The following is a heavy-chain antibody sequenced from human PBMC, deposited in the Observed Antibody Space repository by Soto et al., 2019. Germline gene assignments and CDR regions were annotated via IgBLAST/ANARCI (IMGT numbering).Heavy chain of an antibody. D-gene: IGHD3-22*01. V-gene: IGHV3-30-3*01. CDR1: GFTFNSYA. Sequence: GGSLRLSCAASGFTFNSYAMHWVRQAPGKGLEWVAVISHDGSNKYYADSVKGRFTISRDNPKNTLYLQMNSLRAEDTAVYFCARITYYSDSGGYQNFDYWGQGTLVTVSS. CDR3: ARITYYSDSGGYQNFDY. CDR2: ISHDGSNK. J-gene: IGHJ4*02.